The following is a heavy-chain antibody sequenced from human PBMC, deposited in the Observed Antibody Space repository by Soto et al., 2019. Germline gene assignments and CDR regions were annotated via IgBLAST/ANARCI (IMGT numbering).Heavy chain of an antibody. V-gene: IGHV1-18*01. J-gene: IGHJ3*02. Sequence: ASVKVSCKASGYTFTSYGISWVRQAPGQGLEWMGWISAYNGNTNYAQKLQGRVTMTTDTSTSTAYMELRSLRSDDTAVYYCARAKGQGLPSVVAFDIWGKGKMVTV. D-gene: IGHD6-19*01. CDR2: ISAYNGNT. CDR1: GYTFTSYG. CDR3: ARAKGQGLPSVVAFDI.